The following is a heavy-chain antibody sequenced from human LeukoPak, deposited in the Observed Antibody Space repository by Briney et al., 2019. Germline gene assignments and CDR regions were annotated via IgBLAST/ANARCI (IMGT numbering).Heavy chain of an antibody. CDR3: VRDKYCSGGSCYGFSDY. CDR2: IKSDGST. D-gene: IGHD2-15*01. V-gene: IGHV3-66*01. CDR1: GFIVSSNY. J-gene: IGHJ4*02. Sequence: PGGSLRLSCAASGFIVSSNYMSWVRQAPGKGLEWVSVIKSDGSTHYADSVKSRFTISRDNSKNTLYLQMNSLRAEDTAEYYCVRDKYCSGGSCYGFSDYWGQGTLVTVSS.